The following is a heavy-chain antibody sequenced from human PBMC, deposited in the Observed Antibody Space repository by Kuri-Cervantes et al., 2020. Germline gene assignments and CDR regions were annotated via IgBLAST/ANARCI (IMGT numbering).Heavy chain of an antibody. J-gene: IGHJ4*02. CDR3: ARVGRYFDWPFKYYFDY. Sequence: ASVKVSCKASGYTFTDYYIHWVRQAPGQGLEWMGWINPNSGGTNYAQKFQGRVTMTRDTSISTAYMELSRLRSDDTAVYYCARVGRYFDWPFKYYFDYWGQGTLVTVSS. CDR1: GYTFTDYY. D-gene: IGHD3-9*01. V-gene: IGHV1-2*02. CDR2: INPNSGGT.